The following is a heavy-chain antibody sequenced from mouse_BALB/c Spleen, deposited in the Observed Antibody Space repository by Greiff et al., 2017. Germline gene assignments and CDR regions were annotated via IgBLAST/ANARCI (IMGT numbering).Heavy chain of an antibody. V-gene: IGHV14-3*02. CDR1: GFNIKDTY. J-gene: IGHJ3*01. Sequence: VQLKQSGAELVKPGASVKLSCTASGFNIKDTYMHWVKQRPEQGLEWIGRIDPANGNTKYDPKFQGKATITADTSSNTAYLQLSSLTSEDTAVYYCAPRTGRFADWGQGTLVTVSA. CDR2: IDPANGNT. CDR3: APRTGRFAD. D-gene: IGHD4-1*01.